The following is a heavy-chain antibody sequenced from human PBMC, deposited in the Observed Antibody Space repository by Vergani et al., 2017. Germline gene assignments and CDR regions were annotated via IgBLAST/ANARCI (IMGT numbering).Heavy chain of an antibody. CDR1: FDSIRNLY. J-gene: IGHJ5*02. Sequence: QVQLQESGPGLVTSSETLSLTCSVSFDSIRNLYCNWIRQPPGKGLEWIGSIHYSENTNYNPSLKTRVTISVDTSKNQFALTLTSVTAADTAEYYCASDTHSGQRADRWGQGILVTVTS. V-gene: IGHV4-59*11. CDR2: IHYSENT. D-gene: IGHD6-19*01. CDR3: ASDTHSGQRADR.